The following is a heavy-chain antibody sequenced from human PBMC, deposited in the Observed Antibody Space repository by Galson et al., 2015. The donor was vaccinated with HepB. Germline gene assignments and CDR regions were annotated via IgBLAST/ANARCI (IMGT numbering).Heavy chain of an antibody. CDR1: GFTFTSSA. CDR3: AAGVDTAMVSQLDY. J-gene: IGHJ4*02. V-gene: IGHV1-58*01. Sequence: SVKVSCKASGFTFTSSAVQWVRQARGQRLEWIGWIVVGSGNTNYAQKFQERVTITRDMSTSTAYMELSSLRSEDTAVYYCAAGVDTAMVSQLDYWGQGTLVTVSS. D-gene: IGHD5-18*01. CDR2: IVVGSGNT.